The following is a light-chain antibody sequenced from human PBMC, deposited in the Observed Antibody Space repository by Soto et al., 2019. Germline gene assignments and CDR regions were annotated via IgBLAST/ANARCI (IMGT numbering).Light chain of an antibody. Sequence: QSALTQPASVSGSPGQSFTLSCTGTSSDVGGYNYVSWYQQHPGKAPKLMIYDVTNRPSGVSNRFSGSKSGNTASLTISGLQAEDEADYYCSSYTSSTTVFGTGTKLTVL. J-gene: IGLJ1*01. V-gene: IGLV2-14*01. CDR2: DVT. CDR1: SSDVGGYNY. CDR3: SSYTSSTTV.